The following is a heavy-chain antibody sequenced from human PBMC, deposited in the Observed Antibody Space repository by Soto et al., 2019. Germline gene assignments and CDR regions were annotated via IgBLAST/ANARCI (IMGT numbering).Heavy chain of an antibody. J-gene: IGHJ4*02. Sequence: EVQLLESGGGLVQPGGSLRLSCAASGFTFSSYAMSWVRQAPGKGLEWVSTITGTGGNTYYAASITGRFTISRDNSKNTLYLQMNRLRAEDTALYYCANPVSTSSPGVFWGQGSMVTVSS. CDR1: GFTFSSYA. CDR3: ANPVSTSSPGVF. V-gene: IGHV3-23*01. D-gene: IGHD1-26*01. CDR2: ITGTGGNT.